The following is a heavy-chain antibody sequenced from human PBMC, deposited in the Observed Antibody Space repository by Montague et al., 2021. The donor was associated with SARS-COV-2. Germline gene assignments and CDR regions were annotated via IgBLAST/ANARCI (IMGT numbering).Heavy chain of an antibody. CDR1: GGSISNYF. J-gene: IGHJ6*02. CDR2: IYNGGSI. Sequence: SETLSLTCTVSGGSISNYFWSWIRQTPGKGLERIGYIYNGGSIDYNPSLKSRVTISVDTSKNQFSVKLSSVTAADTAVYYCAQTSGGDYYYAMDVWGQGITVTVSS. D-gene: IGHD2-15*01. CDR3: AQTSGGDYYYAMDV. V-gene: IGHV4-59*01.